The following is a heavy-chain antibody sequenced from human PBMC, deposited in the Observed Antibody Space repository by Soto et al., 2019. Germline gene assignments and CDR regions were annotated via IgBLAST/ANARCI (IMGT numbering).Heavy chain of an antibody. V-gene: IGHV3-11*01. CDR2: ISSSGSTI. D-gene: IGHD3-22*01. J-gene: IGHJ3*02. CDR1: GFTFSDYY. CDR3: ARAHYYDSSGYAASDAFDI. Sequence: PGGSLRLSCAASGFTFSDYYMSWIRQAPGKGLEWVSYISSSGSTIYYADSVKGRFTISRDNAKNSLYPQMNSLRAEDTAVYYCARAHYYDSSGYAASDAFDIWGQGTMVTVSS.